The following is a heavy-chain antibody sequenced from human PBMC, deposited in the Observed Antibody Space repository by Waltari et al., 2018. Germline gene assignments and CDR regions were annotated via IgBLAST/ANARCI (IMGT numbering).Heavy chain of an antibody. CDR3: ARDPHYSNLDY. CDR2: IKDDGSEK. Sequence: EVHLLTSGQGFFQPGMCLRLSCSLSGFTFSTYWRTWVRQAPGKGLEWLANIKDDGSEKKYVASVKGRFTISRDKAKNSLYVQMNSLRAEDTAVYYCARDPHYSNLDYWGQGTLVTVSS. CDR1: GFTFSTYW. J-gene: IGHJ4*02. V-gene: IGHV3-7*01. D-gene: IGHD4-4*01.